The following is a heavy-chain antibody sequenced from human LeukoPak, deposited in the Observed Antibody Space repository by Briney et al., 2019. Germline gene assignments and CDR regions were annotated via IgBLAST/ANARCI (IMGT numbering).Heavy chain of an antibody. Sequence: GASVKVSCKASGYTFTDYYMHWVRQAPGQGLEWMGWINPNSGGANYAQKFQGRVTMTWDTYITTVYMELTRLRSDDAAVYYCARDRARVTGLYYFDYWGQGALVTVSS. V-gene: IGHV1-2*02. CDR2: INPNSGGA. CDR3: ARDRARVTGLYYFDY. CDR1: GYTFTDYY. D-gene: IGHD2-21*02. J-gene: IGHJ4*02.